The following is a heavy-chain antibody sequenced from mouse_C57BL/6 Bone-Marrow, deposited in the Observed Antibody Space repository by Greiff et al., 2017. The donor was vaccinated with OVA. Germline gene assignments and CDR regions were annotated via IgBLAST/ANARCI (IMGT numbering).Heavy chain of an antibody. J-gene: IGHJ2*01. CDR1: GYTFTSYW. CDR2: IDPSDSYT. Sequence: QVQLKQPGAELVMPGASVKLSCKASGYTFTSYWMHWVKQRPGQGLEWIGEIDPSDSYTNYNQKFKGKSTLTVDKSSSTAYMQLSSLTSEDSAVYYGARAYYGSSWVDYWGQGTTLTVSS. V-gene: IGHV1-69*01. D-gene: IGHD1-1*01. CDR3: ARAYYGSSWVDY.